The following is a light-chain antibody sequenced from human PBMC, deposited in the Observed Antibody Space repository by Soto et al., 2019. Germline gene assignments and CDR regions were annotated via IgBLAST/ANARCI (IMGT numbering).Light chain of an antibody. CDR2: GAS. J-gene: IGKJ5*01. CDR1: QSVSSSF. Sequence: ESVLAQSPGTLSLSPGERATLSCRASQSVSSSFLAWYQQKPGQAPRLLIYGASRRATGIPDRYSGSGSGTDFTLTISRLEPDDFAVYYCQQYGSSFTFGPGTRLEIK. CDR3: QQYGSSFT. V-gene: IGKV3-20*01.